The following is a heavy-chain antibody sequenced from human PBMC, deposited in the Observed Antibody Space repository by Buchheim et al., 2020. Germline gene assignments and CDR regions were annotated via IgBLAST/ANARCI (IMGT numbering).Heavy chain of an antibody. V-gene: IGHV3-74*01. CDR2: INSDGSST. D-gene: IGHD2-8*01. CDR3: ARAIRGYCTNGVCYHLDY. J-gene: IGHJ4*02. Sequence: EVQLVESGGGLVQPGGSLRLSCAASGFTFSSYWMHWVRQAPGKGLVWVSRINSDGSSTSYAYSVKGRFTISRDNAKNTLYMQMNSLRAEDTAVYYCARAIRGYCTNGVCYHLDYWGQGTL. CDR1: GFTFSSYW.